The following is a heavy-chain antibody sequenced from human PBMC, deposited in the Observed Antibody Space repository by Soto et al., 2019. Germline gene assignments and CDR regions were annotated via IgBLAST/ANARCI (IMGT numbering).Heavy chain of an antibody. CDR2: ISSGGSTI. CDR3: AREQTTMGGGYHDY. CDR1: GFTFSSYE. D-gene: IGHD5-18*01. J-gene: IGHJ4*02. V-gene: IGHV3-48*03. Sequence: PGGSLRLSCAASGFTFSSYEMNWVRQAPGKGLEWVSYISSGGSTIYYADSVKGRFTISRDNAKNSLYLQMNSLRAEDTAVYYCAREQTTMGGGYHDYWGQGTLVTVSS.